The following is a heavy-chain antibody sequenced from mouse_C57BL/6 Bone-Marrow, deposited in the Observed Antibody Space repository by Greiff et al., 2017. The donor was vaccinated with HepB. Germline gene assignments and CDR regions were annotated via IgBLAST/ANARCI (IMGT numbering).Heavy chain of an antibody. CDR3: ASYGPVAY. D-gene: IGHD1-1*02. CDR1: GYTFTDYY. CDR2: INPNNGGT. Sequence: LVEPGASVKISCKASGYTFTDYYMNWVKQSHGKSLEWIGDINPNNGGTSYNQKFKGKATLTVDKSSSTAYMELRSLTSEDSAVYYCASYGPVAYWGQGTLVTVSA. V-gene: IGHV1-26*01. J-gene: IGHJ3*01.